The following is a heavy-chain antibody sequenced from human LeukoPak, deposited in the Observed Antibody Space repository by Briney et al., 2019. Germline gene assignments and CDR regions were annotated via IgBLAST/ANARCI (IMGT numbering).Heavy chain of an antibody. D-gene: IGHD2-2*01. V-gene: IGHV3-20*04. CDR3: ARQTRGYVYYFDY. J-gene: IGHJ4*02. CDR1: GLPFQDSG. CDR2: INWNGDTT. Sequence: GGSLRLSCAAPGLPFQDSGLSWVRQAPGKGLEWISGINWNGDTTVYADSVKGRFTISRDNAKNSLYLQMNSLRADDTAFYYCARQTRGYVYYFDYWGQGTLVTVSS.